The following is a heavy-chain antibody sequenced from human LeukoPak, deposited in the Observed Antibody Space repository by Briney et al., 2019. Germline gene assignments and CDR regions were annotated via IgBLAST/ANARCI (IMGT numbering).Heavy chain of an antibody. CDR2: TYYRSKWYN. D-gene: IGHD3-22*01. V-gene: IGHV6-1*01. CDR3: ARENNYYDSSGYLFDY. J-gene: IGHJ4*02. CDR1: GDSVSSNSAA. Sequence: SQTLSLTCAISGDSVSSNSAAWNWIRQSPSRVLEWLGRTYYRSKWYNDYAVSVKSRITINPDTSKNQFSLQLNSVTPEDTVVYYCARENNYYDSSGYLFDYWGQGTLVTVSS.